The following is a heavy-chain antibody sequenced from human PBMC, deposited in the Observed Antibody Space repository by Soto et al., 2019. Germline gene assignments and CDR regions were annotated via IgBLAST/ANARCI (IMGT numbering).Heavy chain of an antibody. CDR2: IIPIFGTA. CDR3: ASQKAARTGAVDY. CDR1: GGTFSSYA. D-gene: IGHD2-15*01. V-gene: IGHV1-69*13. Sequence: ASVKVSCKASGGTFSSYAISWVRQAPGQGLGWMGGIIPIFGTANYAQKFQGRVTITADESTSTAYMELSSLRSEDTAVYYCASQKAARTGAVDYWGQGTLITVSS. J-gene: IGHJ4*02.